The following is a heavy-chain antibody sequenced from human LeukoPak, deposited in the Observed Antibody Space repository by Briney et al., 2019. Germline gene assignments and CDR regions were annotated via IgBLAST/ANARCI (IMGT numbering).Heavy chain of an antibody. Sequence: GGSLRLSCVVSGFTFSNWWMSWVRQAPGKGLEWVSAISGSGGSTYYADSVKGRFTISRDNSKNTLYLQMNSLRAEDTAVYYCANSYYYDTEGDYWGQGTLVTVSS. D-gene: IGHD3-22*01. CDR1: GFTFSNWW. V-gene: IGHV3-23*01. CDR3: ANSYYYDTEGDY. CDR2: ISGSGGST. J-gene: IGHJ4*02.